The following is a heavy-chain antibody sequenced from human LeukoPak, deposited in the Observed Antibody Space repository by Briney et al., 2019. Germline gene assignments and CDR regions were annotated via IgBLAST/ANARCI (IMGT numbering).Heavy chain of an antibody. J-gene: IGHJ4*02. CDR1: GGTFSSYA. V-gene: IGHV1-69*04. Sequence: SVKVSCKASGGTFSSYAISWVRQAPGQGVEWMGRIIPILGIANYAQKFQGRVTITADKSTSTAYMELSSLRSEDTAVYYCARGPVAGNYYFDYWGQGTLVTVSS. CDR3: ARGPVAGNYYFDY. D-gene: IGHD6-19*01. CDR2: IIPILGIA.